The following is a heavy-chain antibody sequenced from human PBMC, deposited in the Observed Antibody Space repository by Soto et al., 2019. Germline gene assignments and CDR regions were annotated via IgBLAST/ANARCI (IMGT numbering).Heavy chain of an antibody. V-gene: IGHV3-30*18. D-gene: IGHD2-8*01. CDR1: GFTFSSYG. Sequence: GGSLRLSCAASGFTFSSYGMHWVRQAPGKGLEWVAVISYDGSNKYYADSVKGRFTISRDNSKNTLYLQMNSLRAEDTAVYYCAKGVNDYGMDVWGQGTTVTVSS. J-gene: IGHJ6*02. CDR2: ISYDGSNK. CDR3: AKGVNDYGMDV.